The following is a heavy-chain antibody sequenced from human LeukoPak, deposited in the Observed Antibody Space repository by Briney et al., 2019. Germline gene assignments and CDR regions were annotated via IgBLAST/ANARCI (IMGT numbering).Heavy chain of an antibody. CDR1: GYSISSGYY. Sequence: SETLSLTFAFSGYSISSGYYWGWIRQPPGKGLEWIGSIYHSGSTYYNPSLKSRVTISVDTSRNQFSLKLSSVTAADTAVYYCARQTGYCSSTSCYTKNDAFDIWGQGTMVTVSS. CDR3: ARQTGYCSSTSCYTKNDAFDI. V-gene: IGHV4-38-2*01. CDR2: IYHSGST. D-gene: IGHD2-2*02. J-gene: IGHJ3*02.